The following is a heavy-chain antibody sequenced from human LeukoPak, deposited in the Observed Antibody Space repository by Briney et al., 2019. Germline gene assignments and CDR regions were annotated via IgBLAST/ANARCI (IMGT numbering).Heavy chain of an antibody. J-gene: IGHJ6*03. CDR2: IYYSGST. D-gene: IGHD3-10*01. CDR3: ARQGDGYYYMDV. Sequence: PSETLSLTCTVSGGSISSSSYYWGWIRQPPGKGLEWIGSIYYSGSTYYNPSLKSRVTISVDTSKNQFSLKLCSVTAADTAVYYCARQGDGYYYMDVWGKGTTVTVSS. V-gene: IGHV4-39*01. CDR1: GGSISSSSYY.